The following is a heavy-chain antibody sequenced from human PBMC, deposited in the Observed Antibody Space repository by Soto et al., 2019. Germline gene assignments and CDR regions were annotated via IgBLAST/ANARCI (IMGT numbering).Heavy chain of an antibody. J-gene: IGHJ4*02. V-gene: IGHV3-30*04. Sequence: QVQLVESGGGVVQPGRSLRLSYAASGFTFSSYAMHWVRQAPGKGLEWVAVISYDGSNKYYADSVKGRFTISRDNSKNTLYLQMNSLRPEDTAVYYCARESGGSCLDYWGQGTLVTVSS. CDR3: ARESGGSCLDY. D-gene: IGHD2-15*01. CDR2: ISYDGSNK. CDR1: GFTFSSYA.